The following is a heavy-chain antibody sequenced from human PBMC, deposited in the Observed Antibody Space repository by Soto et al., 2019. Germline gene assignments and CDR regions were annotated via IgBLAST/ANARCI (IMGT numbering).Heavy chain of an antibody. CDR2: ISAYNGNT. V-gene: IGHV1-18*01. Sequence: GAPVKVSLKASWYTFSRYGISWGGQGPGQGLEWMGWISAYNGNTNYAQKLQGRVTMTTDTSTSTAYMELRSLRSDDTAVYYCARGGDSLVGTSGDYWGQGPWSPSPQ. J-gene: IGHJ4*02. CDR3: ARGGDSLVGTSGDY. CDR1: WYTFSRYG. D-gene: IGHD2-21*01.